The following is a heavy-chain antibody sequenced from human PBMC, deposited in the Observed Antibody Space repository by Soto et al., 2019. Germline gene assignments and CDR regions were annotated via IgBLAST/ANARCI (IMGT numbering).Heavy chain of an antibody. D-gene: IGHD1-26*01. V-gene: IGHV3-30*18. Sequence: GGSLRLSCAASGFTFSSYGMHWVRQAPGKGLEWVAVISYDGSNKYYADSLKGRFTISRDNSKNTLYLQMNSLRAEDTAVYYCAKDKGAKIIDYWGQGTLVTVSS. CDR2: ISYDGSNK. J-gene: IGHJ4*02. CDR1: GFTFSSYG. CDR3: AKDKGAKIIDY.